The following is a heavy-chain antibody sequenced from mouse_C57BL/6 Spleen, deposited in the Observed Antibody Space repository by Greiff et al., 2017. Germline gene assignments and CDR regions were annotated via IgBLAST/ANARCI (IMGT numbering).Heavy chain of an antibody. V-gene: IGHV1-26*01. J-gene: IGHJ4*01. CDR1: GYTFTDYY. CDR2: INPNNGGT. Sequence: LVEPGASVKISCKASGYTFTDYYMNWVKQSHGKSLEWIGDINPNNGGTSYNQKFKGKATLTVDKSSSTAYMELRSLTSEDSAVYYCARTGYSYAMDYWGQGTSVTVSS. CDR3: ARTGYSYAMDY. D-gene: IGHD3-1*01.